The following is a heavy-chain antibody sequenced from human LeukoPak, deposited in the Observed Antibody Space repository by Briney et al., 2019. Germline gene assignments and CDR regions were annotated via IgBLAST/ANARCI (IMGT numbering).Heavy chain of an antibody. V-gene: IGHV4-31*03. CDR2: IYYSGST. CDR1: GGSISSGGYY. CDR3: ASLSTDPYAVVDY. J-gene: IGHJ4*02. D-gene: IGHD2-8*01. Sequence: SQTLSLTCTVSGGSISSGGYYWSWIRQHPGKDLEWIGYIYYSGSTYYNPSLKSRVTISVDTSKNQFSLKLSSVTAADTAVYYCASLSTDPYAVVDYWGQGTLVTVSS.